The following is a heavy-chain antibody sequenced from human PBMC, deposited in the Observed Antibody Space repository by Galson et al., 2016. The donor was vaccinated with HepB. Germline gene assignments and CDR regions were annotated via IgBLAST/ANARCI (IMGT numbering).Heavy chain of an antibody. D-gene: IGHD1-1*01. CDR2: IDSGGNT. V-gene: IGHV3-53*01. Sequence: SLRLSCAASGFTVNSDYMSWVRQAPGKGLEWVSLIDSGGNTYYADSVKGRFTISRDNSKNTVYLQMNSLRVKDTAVFYCARRNWNGGFDFWGQGTLVTVSP. CDR3: ARRNWNGGFDF. CDR1: GFTVNSDY. J-gene: IGHJ4*02.